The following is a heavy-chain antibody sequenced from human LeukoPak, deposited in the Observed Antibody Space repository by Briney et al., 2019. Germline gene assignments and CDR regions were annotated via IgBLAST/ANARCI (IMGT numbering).Heavy chain of an antibody. D-gene: IGHD1-26*01. V-gene: IGHV4-59*01. J-gene: IGHJ4*02. CDR1: GGSISSYY. CDR3: ARMSGSYWNYFDY. Sequence: SETLSLTCTVSGGSISSYYRGWIRQPPGKGLEWIGYIYYSGSTNYNPSLKSRVTISVDTSKNQFSLKLSSVTAADTAVYYCARMSGSYWNYFDYWGQGTLVTVSS. CDR2: IYYSGST.